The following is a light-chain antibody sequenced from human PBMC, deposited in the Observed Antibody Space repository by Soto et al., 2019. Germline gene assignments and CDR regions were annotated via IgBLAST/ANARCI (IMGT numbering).Light chain of an antibody. J-gene: IGKJ1*01. CDR1: QTISSY. CDR2: AAS. V-gene: IGKV1-39*01. Sequence: DIQMTQSPSSLSASVGDRVTLTCRASQTISSYLNWYQQKPGKAPKLLIYAASTLERGVPSRFSGNRSGTDFTLTISSLQPEDFAAYYCQQSSRTPWTFGQGTKVEIK. CDR3: QQSSRTPWT.